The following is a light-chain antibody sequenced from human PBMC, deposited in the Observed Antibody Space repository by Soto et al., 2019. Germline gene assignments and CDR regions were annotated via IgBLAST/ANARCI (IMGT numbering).Light chain of an antibody. J-gene: IGKJ2*01. Sequence: AIRMTQSPSSFSASTGDRVTITCRASQGISSYLAWYQQKPGKAPKLLIYAASTLQSGVPSRFSGSGSGTDLTLTISCLQSEDFATYYCQQYYSYPRYTFGQGTKLEIK. CDR3: QQYYSYPRYT. CDR2: AAS. V-gene: IGKV1-8*01. CDR1: QGISSY.